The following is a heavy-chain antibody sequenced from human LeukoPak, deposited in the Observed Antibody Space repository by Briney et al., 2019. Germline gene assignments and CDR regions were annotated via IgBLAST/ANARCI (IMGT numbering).Heavy chain of an antibody. CDR1: GYTFTNDY. CDR2: FHPGDSRN. D-gene: IGHD3-10*01. Sequence: GESLKISCKGSGYTFTNDYIGWVRQLPGEGLEWMGIFHPGDSRNKYSPSFEGQVTISADKSISTAYLQWSSLKASDTAVYYCARLTYYGPTHYFDYWGQGTLVTVSS. V-gene: IGHV5-51*01. J-gene: IGHJ4*02. CDR3: ARLTYYGPTHYFDY.